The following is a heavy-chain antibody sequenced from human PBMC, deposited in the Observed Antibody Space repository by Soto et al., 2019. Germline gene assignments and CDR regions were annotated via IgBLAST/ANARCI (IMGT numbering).Heavy chain of an antibody. CDR2: ISSSSSTI. CDR3: AREWNPLNWFDP. J-gene: IGHJ5*02. Sequence: GGSLRLSCAASGFTFSSYSMNWVRQAPGKGLEWVSYISSSSSTIYYADSVKGRFTISRDNAKNSLYLQMNSLRYEDTSVYYCAREWNPLNWFDPWGQGTLVTVSS. CDR1: GFTFSSYS. V-gene: IGHV3-48*02. D-gene: IGHD1-1*01.